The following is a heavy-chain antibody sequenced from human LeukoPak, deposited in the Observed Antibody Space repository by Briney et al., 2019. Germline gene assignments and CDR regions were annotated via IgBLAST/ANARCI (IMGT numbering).Heavy chain of an antibody. CDR1: GFTFSSYS. V-gene: IGHV3-21*01. CDR3: ARDFWYCSSTSCYGGAFDI. Sequence: GGSLRLSCAASGFTFSSYSMNWVRQAPGKGLEWVSSISSSSSYIYYADSVKGRFTISRDNAKSSLYLQMNSLRAEDTAVYYCARDFWYCSSTSCYGGAFDIWGQGTMVTVSS. CDR2: ISSSSSYI. D-gene: IGHD2-2*01. J-gene: IGHJ3*02.